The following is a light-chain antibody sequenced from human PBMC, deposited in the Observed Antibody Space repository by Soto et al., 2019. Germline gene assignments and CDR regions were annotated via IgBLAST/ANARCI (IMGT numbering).Light chain of an antibody. Sequence: QSALTQPPSVSGPPGQSVTISCTGNSSDVGDYKRVSWYQQPPGTAPKLMIYEGTHRPSGVPDRFSGSKSGNMASLTISGLQAEDEADYYCSLYASSSVLFGGGTKLTVL. CDR2: EGT. CDR1: SSDVGDYKR. V-gene: IGLV2-18*01. CDR3: SLYASSSVL. J-gene: IGLJ2*01.